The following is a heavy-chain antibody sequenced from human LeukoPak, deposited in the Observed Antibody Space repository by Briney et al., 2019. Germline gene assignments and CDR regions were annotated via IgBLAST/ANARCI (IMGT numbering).Heavy chain of an antibody. CDR2: IYHSGSP. V-gene: IGHV4-4*02. CDR3: ARVNINNWHSCDY. CDR1: GGSISSNNW. Sequence: SEPLSLTCAVSGGSISSNNWWGWVRQPPGQGLEWIGEIYHSGSPNYNPSLKSRVTISVDKSRNHFSLNLSSVTAADTAVYYCARVNINNWHSCDYWGQGTLVTVSS. D-gene: IGHD1-1*01. J-gene: IGHJ4*02.